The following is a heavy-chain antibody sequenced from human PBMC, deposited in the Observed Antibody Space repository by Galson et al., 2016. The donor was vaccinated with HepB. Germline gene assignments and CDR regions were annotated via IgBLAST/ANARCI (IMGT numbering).Heavy chain of an antibody. Sequence: LRLSCAGSGFIFNSHAMSWVRQAPGKGLELVSAISDIGANTYHADFVKGRFTISRDNSKSTVNLHMNSLRPEDTAVYYCARDLGGYSGYGGNYFGMDVWGRGTLVTVSS. D-gene: IGHD5-12*01. CDR1: GFIFNSHA. J-gene: IGHJ2*01. CDR2: ISDIGANT. V-gene: IGHV3-23*01. CDR3: ARDLGGYSGYGGNYFGMDV.